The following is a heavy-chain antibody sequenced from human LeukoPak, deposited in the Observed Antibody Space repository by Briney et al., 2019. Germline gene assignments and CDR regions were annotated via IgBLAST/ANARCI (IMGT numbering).Heavy chain of an antibody. J-gene: IGHJ4*02. V-gene: IGHV3-43D*03. Sequence: GGSLRLSCAASGFTFDDYAMHWVRQAPGKGLEWVSLISWDGGSTYYADSVKGRFTISRDNSKNSLYLQMNSLRAEDTAVYYCAKDRKNYYDSSGYSDYWGQGTLVTVSS. CDR1: GFTFDDYA. CDR2: ISWDGGST. D-gene: IGHD3-22*01. CDR3: AKDRKNYYDSSGYSDY.